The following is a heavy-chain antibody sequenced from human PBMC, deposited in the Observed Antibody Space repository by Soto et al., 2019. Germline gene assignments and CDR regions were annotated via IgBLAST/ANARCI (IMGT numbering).Heavy chain of an antibody. J-gene: IGHJ6*02. CDR1: GFTFSSYS. Sequence: PGGSLRLSSAASGFTFSSYSMNWVRQAPGKGLEWVSSISSSSSYIYYADSVKGRFTISRDNAKNSLYLQLNSLRAEDTAVYYCARVGGYCSGGSCLFYYYYGMDVWGQGTTVTVSS. D-gene: IGHD2-15*01. CDR2: ISSSSSYI. V-gene: IGHV3-21*01. CDR3: ARVGGYCSGGSCLFYYYYGMDV.